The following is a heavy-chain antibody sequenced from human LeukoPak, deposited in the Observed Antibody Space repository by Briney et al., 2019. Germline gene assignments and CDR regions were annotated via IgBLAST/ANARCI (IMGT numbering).Heavy chain of an antibody. Sequence: SETLSLTCTVSGGSISNYYWSWIRQPPGKGLEWIGHIYSTGSTTYSPSLKSRVLMSADTSKNQFSLKVTSVTAADTAVYYCAREGGFYRPLDYSGQGALVTVSS. D-gene: IGHD3-3*01. J-gene: IGHJ4*02. CDR2: IYSTGST. V-gene: IGHV4-59*08. CDR1: GGSISNYY. CDR3: AREGGFYRPLDY.